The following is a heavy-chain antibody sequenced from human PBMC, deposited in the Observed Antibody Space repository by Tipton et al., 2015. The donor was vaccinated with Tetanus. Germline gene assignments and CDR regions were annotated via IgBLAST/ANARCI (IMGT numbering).Heavy chain of an antibody. CDR2: IYYSGST. D-gene: IGHD3-22*01. CDR3: ARTSSGWDV. Sequence: GLVKPSETLSLTCTVSGGSISSYYWSWIRQPPGKGLEWIGYIYYSGSTNYNPSLKSRVTISVDTSKNQFSLKLSSVTAADTAVYYCARTSSGWDVWGQGTTVTVSS. V-gene: IGHV4-59*01. CDR1: GGSISSYY. J-gene: IGHJ6*02.